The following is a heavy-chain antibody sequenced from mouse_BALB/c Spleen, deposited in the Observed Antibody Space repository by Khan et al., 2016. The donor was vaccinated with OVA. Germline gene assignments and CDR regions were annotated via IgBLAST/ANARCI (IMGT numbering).Heavy chain of an antibody. V-gene: IGHV1S81*02. Sequence: VQLQESGAELVKPGASVRLSCKASGYTFTSYYLYWVKQRPGQGLEWIGDINPSNGGTNFNEKFKSKATLTVDKSSSTAYMQLSSLPSEDSAVYYCTRSGYGTFAYWGQGNLVTVSA. CDR3: TRSGYGTFAY. J-gene: IGHJ3*01. CDR1: GYTFTSYY. D-gene: IGHD2-1*01. CDR2: INPSNGGT.